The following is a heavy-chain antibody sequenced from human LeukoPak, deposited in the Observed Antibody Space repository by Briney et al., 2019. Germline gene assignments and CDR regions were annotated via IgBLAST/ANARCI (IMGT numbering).Heavy chain of an antibody. CDR2: IIPIFSTA. Sequence: SVKVSCKASGGTFSSYAISWVRQAPGQGLEWMGGIIPIFSTANYAQKFQGRVTITADESTSTAYMELGSLRSEDTAVYYCARDGVPIVVVPAAKYNWFDPWGQGTLVTVSS. V-gene: IGHV1-69*13. CDR3: ARDGVPIVVVPAAKYNWFDP. J-gene: IGHJ5*02. D-gene: IGHD2-2*01. CDR1: GGTFSSYA.